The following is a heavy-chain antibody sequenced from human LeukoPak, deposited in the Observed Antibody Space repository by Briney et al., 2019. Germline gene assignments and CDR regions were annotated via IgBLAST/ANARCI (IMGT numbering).Heavy chain of an antibody. CDR1: GFTFSTYW. D-gene: IGHD2-15*01. CDR3: VRDGEYYSGDAWYDFYDY. J-gene: IGHJ4*02. Sequence: SGGSLRLSCAASGFTFSTYWMTWVRQAPGKGLEWVANIKTDGSEKNYVDSVKGRFTISRDNAKNSLFLQMDSLRAEDTAVYYSVRDGEYYSGDAWYDFYDYWGQGSLVTVSS. V-gene: IGHV3-7*01. CDR2: IKTDGSEK.